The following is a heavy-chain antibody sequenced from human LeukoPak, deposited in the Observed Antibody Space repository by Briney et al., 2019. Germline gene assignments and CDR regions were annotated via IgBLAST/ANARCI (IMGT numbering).Heavy chain of an antibody. V-gene: IGHV3-21*01. CDR1: RFTFSSYG. CDR2: ISSSSSYI. Sequence: GGSLRLSCAASRFTFSSYGMSWVRQAPGKGLEWVSSISSSSSYICYADSVKGRFTISRDNAKNSLYLQMNSLRAEDTAVYYCARDQAPLDSSGGGWRTWDGAFDIWGQGTMVTVSS. CDR3: ARDQAPLDSSGGGWRTWDGAFDI. J-gene: IGHJ3*02. D-gene: IGHD3-22*01.